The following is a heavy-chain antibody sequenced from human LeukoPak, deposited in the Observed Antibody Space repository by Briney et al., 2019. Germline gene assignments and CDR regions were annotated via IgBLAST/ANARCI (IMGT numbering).Heavy chain of an antibody. J-gene: IGHJ4*02. Sequence: GGSLRLSCAASGFTFSDYYMSWIRQAPGKGLEWVSYISSSGSTIYYADSVRGRFTISRDNAKNSLWLQVNSLRAEDTAVYYCARGLAGSGSGVFDFWGQGSPVTVSS. V-gene: IGHV3-11*04. CDR3: ARGLAGSGSGVFDF. CDR2: ISSSGSTI. D-gene: IGHD3-10*01. CDR1: GFTFSDYY.